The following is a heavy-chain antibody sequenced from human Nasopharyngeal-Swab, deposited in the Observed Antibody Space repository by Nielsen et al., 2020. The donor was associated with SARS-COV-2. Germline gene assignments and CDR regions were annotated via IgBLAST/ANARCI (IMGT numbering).Heavy chain of an antibody. CDR1: GFIFSNYA. V-gene: IGHV3-30*04. CDR2: ISYDGSNK. D-gene: IGHD5-18*01. Sequence: GGSLRLSCAASGFIFSNYAIHWVRQAPDKGLEWVAVISYDGSNKYYADSVKGRFTVSRDNSKNILYLQMDSLRAEDTAVYSCARGVGGYNSDYFTYWRQGTPVTVSS. CDR3: ARGVGGYNSDYFTY. J-gene: IGHJ4*02.